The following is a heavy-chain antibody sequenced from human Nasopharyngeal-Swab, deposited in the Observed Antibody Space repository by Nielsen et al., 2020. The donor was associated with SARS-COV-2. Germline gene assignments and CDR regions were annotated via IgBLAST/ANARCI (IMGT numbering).Heavy chain of an antibody. D-gene: IGHD1-26*01. CDR1: GSSFTTYW. Sequence: GGSLRLSCKASGSSFTTYWIGWVRQMPGKGLEWMGIIYPGDSNTRYSPSFQGQVTISVDKYSSTAYLQWSSLKASDTAIYYCARPMRPMGHYYFGMDVWGQGTTVTVSS. CDR2: IYPGDSNT. V-gene: IGHV5-51*01. J-gene: IGHJ6*02. CDR3: ARPMRPMGHYYFGMDV.